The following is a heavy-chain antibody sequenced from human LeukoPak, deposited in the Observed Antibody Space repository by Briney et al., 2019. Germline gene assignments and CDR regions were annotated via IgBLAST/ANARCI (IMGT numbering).Heavy chain of an antibody. D-gene: IGHD2-2*01. CDR1: GGTFSSYA. CDR3: AIVAGYCSSTSCSPVYYYYYMDV. CDR2: IIPIFGTA. Sequence: ASVKVSCKASGGTFSSYAISWVRQAPGQGLEWMGGIIPIFGTANYAQKFQGRVTITTDESTSTAYMELSSLRSEDTAVYCCAIVAGYCSSTSCSPVYYYYYMDVWGKGTTVTVSS. J-gene: IGHJ6*03. V-gene: IGHV1-69*05.